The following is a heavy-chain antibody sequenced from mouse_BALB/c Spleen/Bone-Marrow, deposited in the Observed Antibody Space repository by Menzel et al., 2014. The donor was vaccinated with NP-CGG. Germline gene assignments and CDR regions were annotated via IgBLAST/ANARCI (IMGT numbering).Heavy chain of an antibody. V-gene: IGHV7-3*02. D-gene: IGHD2-3*01. CDR3: ARYDGYSDNAMDY. CDR2: IRNKANGYTT. Sequence: EVQLVESGGGLVQPGSSLRLSCVTSGFTFTDYYMNWVRQPPGKALEWLGFIRNKANGYTTEFSASVKGRFTISRDNSQSILYLQMNTLRAEDSATYYCARYDGYSDNAMDYWGQGTSVTVSS. J-gene: IGHJ4*01. CDR1: GFTFTDYY.